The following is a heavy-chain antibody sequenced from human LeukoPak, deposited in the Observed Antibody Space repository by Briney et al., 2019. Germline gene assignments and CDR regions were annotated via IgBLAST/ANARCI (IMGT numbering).Heavy chain of an antibody. CDR3: ARIYSGSYQLSIYYYYYMDV. Sequence: PSETLSLTCTVSGGSISSYYWSWIRQPPGKGLEWIGYIYYSGSTNYNPSLKSRVTISVDTSKNQFSLKLSSVTAADTAVYYCARIYSGSYQLSIYYYYYMDVWGKGTTVTIS. CDR1: GGSISSYY. J-gene: IGHJ6*03. CDR2: IYYSGST. D-gene: IGHD1-26*01. V-gene: IGHV4-59*01.